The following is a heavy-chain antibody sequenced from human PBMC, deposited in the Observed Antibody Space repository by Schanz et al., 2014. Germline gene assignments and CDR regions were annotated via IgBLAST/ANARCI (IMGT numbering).Heavy chain of an antibody. CDR1: GFTFSSYS. D-gene: IGHD2-2*01. CDR2: ISSSGNII. J-gene: IGHJ4*02. CDR3: ADHETLSTTACYPS. V-gene: IGHV3-48*04. Sequence: VQLVESGGGVVQPGRSLRLSCAASGFTFSSYSLAWVRQAPGKGLEWLSYISSSGNIIHYADSVKGRFTISRDNAKNPCYTQITALRRGDQAVYYRADHETLSTTACYPSWGQGTLVAVSS.